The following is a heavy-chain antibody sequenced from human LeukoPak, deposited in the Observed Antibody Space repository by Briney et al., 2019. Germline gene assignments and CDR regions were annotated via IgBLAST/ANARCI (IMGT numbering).Heavy chain of an antibody. CDR1: GFLFSNSS. CDR2: ITSNGKTI. V-gene: IGHV3-48*01. J-gene: IGHJ4*02. CDR3: ARDLWPHYFDY. D-gene: IGHD3-10*01. Sequence: GGSLRLSCAASGFLFSNSSMNWVRRAPGKGLEWISYITSNGKTIHYADSMKGRITISRDNAKNSLYLQMNSLRAEDTAVYYCARDLWPHYFDYWGQGTLVTVSS.